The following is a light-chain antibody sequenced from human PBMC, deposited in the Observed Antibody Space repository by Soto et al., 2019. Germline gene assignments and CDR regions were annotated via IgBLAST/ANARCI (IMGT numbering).Light chain of an antibody. CDR1: NSDVGYYKY. J-gene: IGLJ1*01. CDR2: EVS. V-gene: IGLV2-14*01. Sequence: QSVLTQPASVSGSPGQSITSSCTGTNSDVGYYKYVSWYQQHPGKAPKLMIYEVSNRPSGVSNRFSGSKSGNTASLTISGLQAEDEADYYCTSYTSSSTYVFGTGTKVTVL. CDR3: TSYTSSSTYV.